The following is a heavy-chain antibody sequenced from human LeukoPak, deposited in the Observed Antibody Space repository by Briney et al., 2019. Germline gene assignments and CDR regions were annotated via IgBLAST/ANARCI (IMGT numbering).Heavy chain of an antibody. CDR3: AKDRGSGWYYFDY. CDR2: INWNGGST. CDR1: GFTFDDYG. Sequence: PGGSLRLSCAASGFTFDDYGMSWVRQAPGKGLEWVSGINWNGGSTGYADSVKGRFTISRDNSKNSLYLQMNSLRTEDTALYYCAKDRGSGWYYFDYWGQGTLVTVSS. J-gene: IGHJ4*02. V-gene: IGHV3-20*04. D-gene: IGHD6-19*01.